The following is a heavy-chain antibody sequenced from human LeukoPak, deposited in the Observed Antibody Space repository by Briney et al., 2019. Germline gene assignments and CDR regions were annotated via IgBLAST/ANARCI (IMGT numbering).Heavy chain of an antibody. CDR3: ARPTIIGDAFDI. CDR1: GGSIGSYY. J-gene: IGHJ3*02. D-gene: IGHD3-3*01. CDR2: IYYSGST. V-gene: IGHV4-59*08. Sequence: SETLSLTCTVSGGSIGSYYWSWIRQPPGKGLEWIGYIYYSGSTNYNPSLKSRVTISVDTSKSQFSLKLSSVTAADTAVYYCARPTIIGDAFDIWGQGTMVTVSS.